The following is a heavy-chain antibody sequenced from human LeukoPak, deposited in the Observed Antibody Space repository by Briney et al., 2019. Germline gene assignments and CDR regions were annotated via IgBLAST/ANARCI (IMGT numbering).Heavy chain of an antibody. V-gene: IGHV1-46*01. CDR1: GYTFTSYY. CDR2: INPSGGST. Sequence: ASVKVSCKASGYTFTSYYMHWVRQAPGRGLEWMGIINPSGGSTSYAQKFQGRVTMTRDMSTSTVYMELSSLRSEDTAVYYCARDRAVAGTGYYYYMDVWGKGTTVTVSS. CDR3: ARDRAVAGTGYYYYMDV. J-gene: IGHJ6*03. D-gene: IGHD6-19*01.